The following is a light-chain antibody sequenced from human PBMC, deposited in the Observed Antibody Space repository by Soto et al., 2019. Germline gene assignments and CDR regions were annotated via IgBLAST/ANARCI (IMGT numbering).Light chain of an antibody. V-gene: IGKV1-5*01. CDR1: QTISNW. CDR3: QQFNSYPIT. CDR2: EAS. J-gene: IGKJ5*01. Sequence: DIQMTQSPSTLSASVGDRVTFTFRASQTISNWLAWYQQKPGKAPKLLIYEASNLESGVPSRFSGSGSGTEFTLTIGGLQPDDFATYYCQQFNSYPITFGQGTRLEIK.